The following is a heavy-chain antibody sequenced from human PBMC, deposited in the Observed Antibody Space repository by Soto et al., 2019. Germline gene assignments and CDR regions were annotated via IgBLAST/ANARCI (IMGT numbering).Heavy chain of an antibody. D-gene: IGHD6-13*01. J-gene: IGHJ4*02. CDR2: IKQDGSEK. CDR3: ARDAGPFDY. V-gene: IGHV3-7*01. Sequence: GGSLRLSCVASGFSVSDNYMSWVRQAPGKGLEWVANIKQDGSEKYYVDSVKGRFTISRDNAKNSLYLQMNSLRAEDTAVYYYARDAGPFDYWGQGTLVPVSS. CDR1: GFSVSDNY.